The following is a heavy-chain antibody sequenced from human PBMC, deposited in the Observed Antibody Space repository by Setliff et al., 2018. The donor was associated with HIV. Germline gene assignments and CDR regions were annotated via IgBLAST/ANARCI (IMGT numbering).Heavy chain of an antibody. D-gene: IGHD3-10*01. V-gene: IGHV1-18*01. CDR2: ISGYGNR. CDR3: ASGRGIYGSGALEAYDI. J-gene: IGHJ3*02. CDR1: GYTFNNYG. Sequence: ASVKVSCKASGYTFNNYGVMWVRQAPGQGLEWMGWISGYGNRKYAQKFEGRLTVTTDTSTSTAYMELRTLRPDDTAVYFCASGRGIYGSGALEAYDIWGQGTMVTVSS.